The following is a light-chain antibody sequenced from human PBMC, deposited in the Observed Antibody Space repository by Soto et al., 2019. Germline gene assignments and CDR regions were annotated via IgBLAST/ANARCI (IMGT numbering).Light chain of an antibody. CDR2: DAS. CDR1: GGISNY. Sequence: DIELAQSPSFLSASIGDRVAITCRASGGISNYLAWYQQKPGKAPRLLIYDASTLQSGVPSRFSGSRSGTEFTLTISSLQPEDFATYYCQQLNGYLALTFGGGTMVDIK. V-gene: IGKV1-9*01. CDR3: QQLNGYLALT. J-gene: IGKJ4*01.